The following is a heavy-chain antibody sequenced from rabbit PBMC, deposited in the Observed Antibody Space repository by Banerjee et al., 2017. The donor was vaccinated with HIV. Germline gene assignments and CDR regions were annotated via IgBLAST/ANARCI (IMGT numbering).Heavy chain of an antibody. CDR3: ARSSGTSYFYYFHL. CDR1: GFDFSSYYY. D-gene: IGHD8-1*01. CDR2: IYAGSSGST. Sequence: QSLEESGGDLVKPGASLTLTCTASGFDFSSYYYMCWVRQAPGKGMEWIACIYAGSSGSTYYASWAKGRFTISKTSSTTVTLQMTSLTAADTATYFCARSSGTSYFYYFHLWGPGTLVTVS. V-gene: IGHV1S40*01. J-gene: IGHJ4*01.